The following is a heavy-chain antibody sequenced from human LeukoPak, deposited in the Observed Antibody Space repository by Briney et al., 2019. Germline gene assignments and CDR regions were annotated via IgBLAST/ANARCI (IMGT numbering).Heavy chain of an antibody. J-gene: IGHJ3*02. CDR3: ARDGPWLVPYAFDI. CDR1: GGSISSGGYY. D-gene: IGHD6-19*01. Sequence: PSETLSLTCTVSGGSISSGGYYWSWIRQHPGKGLEWIGYIYYSGSTYYNPSLKSRVTISVDTSKNQFSLKLSSVTAADTAVYYCARDGPWLVPYAFDIWGQGTMVTVSS. CDR2: IYYSGST. V-gene: IGHV4-30-4*08.